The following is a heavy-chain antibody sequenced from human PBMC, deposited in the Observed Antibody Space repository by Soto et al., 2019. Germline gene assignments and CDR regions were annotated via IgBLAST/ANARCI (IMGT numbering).Heavy chain of an antibody. V-gene: IGHV4-34*01. D-gene: IGHD1-26*01. CDR1: GGSFSGYY. J-gene: IGHJ6*02. Sequence: PSETLSLTCAVYGGSFSGYYWSWIRQPPGKGLEWIGEINHSGSTNYNPSLKSRVTISVDTSKNQFSLKLSSVTAADTAVYYCARHTRRGEGAASYYYYGMDVWGQGTTVTVSS. CDR2: INHSGST. CDR3: ARHTRRGEGAASYYYYGMDV.